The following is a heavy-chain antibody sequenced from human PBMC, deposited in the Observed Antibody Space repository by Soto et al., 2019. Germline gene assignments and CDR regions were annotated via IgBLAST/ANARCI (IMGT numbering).Heavy chain of an antibody. CDR1: GFTFSSYA. CDR3: AKGSAMVRGVIYYYGMDV. D-gene: IGHD3-10*01. CDR2: ISGSGGST. Sequence: EVQLLESGGGLVQPGGSLRLSCAASGFTFSSYAMSWVRQAPGKGLEWVSAISGSGGSTYYADSVKGRFTISRDNSKNTLYLQMNSLRAEDTAVYYGAKGSAMVRGVIYYYGMDVWGQGTTVTVSS. J-gene: IGHJ6*02. V-gene: IGHV3-23*01.